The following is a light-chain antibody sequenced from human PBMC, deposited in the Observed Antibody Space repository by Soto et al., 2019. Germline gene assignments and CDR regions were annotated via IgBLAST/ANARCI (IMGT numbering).Light chain of an antibody. Sequence: EIVLTQSPATLSLSPGERATLSCRASQTFSSHLAWYQQKPGQAPRLLIYDASKRATSIPARFSGRGSGTDFTLTISSLEPEDFAVYYCQQRSNWPPVITFGQGTRLEIK. V-gene: IGKV3-11*01. CDR3: QQRSNWPPVIT. J-gene: IGKJ5*01. CDR1: QTFSSH. CDR2: DAS.